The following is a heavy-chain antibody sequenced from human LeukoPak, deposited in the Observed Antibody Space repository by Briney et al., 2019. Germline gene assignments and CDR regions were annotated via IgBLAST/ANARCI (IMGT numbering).Heavy chain of an antibody. V-gene: IGHV3-23*01. D-gene: IGHD2-15*01. CDR1: GFTFSSYA. Sequence: GGSLRLSCAASGFTFSSYAMSWVRQAPGKGLEWVSTISGSGGSTYDADSVKGRFTISRDNSKNTLYLQMNSLNTEDTAMYYCTTRSPARYCSDGACYSSADYWGQGALVTVSS. CDR3: TTRSPARYCSDGACYSSADY. CDR2: ISGSGGST. J-gene: IGHJ4*02.